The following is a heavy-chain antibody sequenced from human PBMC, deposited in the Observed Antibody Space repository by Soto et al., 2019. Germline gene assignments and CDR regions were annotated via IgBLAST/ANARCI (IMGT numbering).Heavy chain of an antibody. CDR2: IHYSGTT. V-gene: IGHV4-59*01. J-gene: IGHJ4*02. D-gene: IGHD6-13*01. Sequence: SETLSLTSTVSGGSMRNYWWTLLRQPPGKGLEWIGYIHYSGTTSFFPSYNPSLRSRVTISEDTSKNQFSLKLLSVTTADTAVYFCAAGEASSRNLAPYYLDFWGQGTLVTVSS. CDR1: GGSMRNYW. CDR3: AAGEASSRNLAPYYLDF.